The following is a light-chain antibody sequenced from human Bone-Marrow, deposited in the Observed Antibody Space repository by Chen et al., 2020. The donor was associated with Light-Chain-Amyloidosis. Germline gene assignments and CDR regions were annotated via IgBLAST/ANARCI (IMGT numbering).Light chain of an antibody. CDR2: EVT. Sequence: QSALTQPASVSGSPGQSITISCTGTSSDVGGDNHVSWYQQHPDKAPKLMIYEVTNRPSWVPARVSGSKSDNTTSVTISGRQSEDEADYFCSSYTITNTLVFGSGTRVTVL. V-gene: IGLV2-14*01. CDR3: SSYTITNTLV. J-gene: IGLJ1*01. CDR1: SSDVGGDNH.